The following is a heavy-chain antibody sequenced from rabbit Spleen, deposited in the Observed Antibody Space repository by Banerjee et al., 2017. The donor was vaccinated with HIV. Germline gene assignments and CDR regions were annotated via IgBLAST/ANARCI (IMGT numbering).Heavy chain of an antibody. J-gene: IGHJ4*01. CDR2: IYGGVIGST. Sequence: QEQLEESGGDLVKPEGSLTLTCTASGFSFSSSYYMCWVRQAPGKGLEWIACIYGGVIGSTYYATWAKGRFTMSRTSSTTVTLQMTSLTAADTATYFCARDLVAVIGWNFNLWGPGTLVTVS. D-gene: IGHD1-1*01. CDR3: ARDLVAVIGWNFNL. V-gene: IGHV1S45*01. CDR1: GFSFSSSYY.